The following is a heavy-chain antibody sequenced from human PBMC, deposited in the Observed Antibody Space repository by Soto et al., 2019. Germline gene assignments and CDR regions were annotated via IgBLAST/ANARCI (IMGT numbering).Heavy chain of an antibody. Sequence: SVKVSCKDSGGTFSSYAISWVRQSPGQGLEWMGGIIPIFGTANYAQKFQGRVTITADKSTSTAYMALSSLRSEDKAVYYCARYRRREAAKYYSGMDVWGQGTTVTSP. CDR2: IIPIFGTA. D-gene: IGHD2-15*01. J-gene: IGHJ6*02. V-gene: IGHV1-69*06. CDR1: GGTFSSYA. CDR3: ARYRRREAAKYYSGMDV.